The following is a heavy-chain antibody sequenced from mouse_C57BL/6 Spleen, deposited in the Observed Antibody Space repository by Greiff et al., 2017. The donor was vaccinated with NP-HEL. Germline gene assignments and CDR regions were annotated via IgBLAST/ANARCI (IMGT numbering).Heavy chain of an antibody. Sequence: QVQLQQPGAELVMPGASVKLSCKASGYTFTSYWMHWVKQRPGQGLEWIGEIDPSDSYTNYNQKFKGKSTLTVDKSSSTAYMQLSSLTSEDSAVYYCAIDSSGYTFAYWGQGTLVTVSA. CDR3: AIDSSGYTFAY. J-gene: IGHJ3*01. V-gene: IGHV1-69*01. CDR2: IDPSDSYT. D-gene: IGHD3-2*02. CDR1: GYTFTSYW.